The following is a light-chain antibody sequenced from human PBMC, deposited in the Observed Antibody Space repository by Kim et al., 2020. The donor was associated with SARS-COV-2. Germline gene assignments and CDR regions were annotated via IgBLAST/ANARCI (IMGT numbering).Light chain of an antibody. CDR1: QSISSSY. CDR3: QQYGSSPWT. V-gene: IGKV3-20*01. Sequence: SPGERATLSCRASQSISSSYVAWYQQIPGQAPRLLIYGASSRATGIPDRFSGSGSGTDFTLTISRLEPEDFAVYYCQQYGSSPWTFGQGTKVDIK. CDR2: GAS. J-gene: IGKJ1*01.